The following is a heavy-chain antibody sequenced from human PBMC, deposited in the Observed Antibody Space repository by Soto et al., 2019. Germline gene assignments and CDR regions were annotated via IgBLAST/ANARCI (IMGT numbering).Heavy chain of an antibody. D-gene: IGHD2-15*01. V-gene: IGHV3-74*01. CDR1: GFTFSSYW. Sequence: EVQLVESGGGLVQPGGSLRLSCAASGFTFSSYWMHWVRQAPGKGLVWVSGINSDGSSTSYADSVKGRFTISRDNAKNTMYLQLNSLRAEATAVYYGVRTSLVVAAAAREDYWGQGTLVTVSS. CDR2: INSDGSST. CDR3: VRTSLVVAAAAREDY. J-gene: IGHJ4*02.